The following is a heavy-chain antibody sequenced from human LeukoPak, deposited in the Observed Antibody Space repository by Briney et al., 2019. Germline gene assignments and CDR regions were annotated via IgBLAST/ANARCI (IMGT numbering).Heavy chain of an antibody. CDR3: AKDDVAKGNYYYYGMDV. V-gene: IGHV3-30*18. D-gene: IGHD2/OR15-2a*01. J-gene: IGHJ6*02. CDR1: GFTFSSYG. CDR2: ISYDGSNK. Sequence: PGGSLRLSCAASGFTFSSYGMHWVRQAPGKGLEWLAVISYDGSNKYYADSVKGRFTISRDNSKNTLYLQMNSLRAEDTAVYYCAKDDVAKGNYYYYGMDVWGQGTTVTVSS.